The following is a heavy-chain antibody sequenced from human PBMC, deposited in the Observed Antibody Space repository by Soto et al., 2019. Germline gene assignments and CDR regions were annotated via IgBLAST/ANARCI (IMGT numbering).Heavy chain of an antibody. J-gene: IGHJ4*02. CDR3: ARGRYGDY. CDR1: GYGFTTYG. V-gene: IGHV1-18*01. D-gene: IGHD1-1*01. Sequence: QVHLVQSGAEVKKPGASVKVSCKGSGYGFTTYGITWVRQAPGQGLEWMAWISAHNGNTNYAQKLXGXAAXPRDTSTSTAYMELRSLRSDDTAVHYCARGRYGDYWGQGALVTVSS. CDR2: ISAHNGNT.